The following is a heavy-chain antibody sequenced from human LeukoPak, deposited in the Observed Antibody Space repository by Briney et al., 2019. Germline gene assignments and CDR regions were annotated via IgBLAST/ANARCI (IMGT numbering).Heavy chain of an antibody. J-gene: IGHJ4*02. V-gene: IGHV1-46*01. Sequence: GASVKVSCKAFGYTFTSNYMHWVRQAPGQGPEWMGVISPSGGSTTYAQKFQGRVTLTRDMSTSTDYLELSSLRSEDTAVYYCARDVGVGATMDYWGQGTLVTVSS. CDR2: ISPSGGST. D-gene: IGHD1-26*01. CDR3: ARDVGVGATMDY. CDR1: GYTFTSNY.